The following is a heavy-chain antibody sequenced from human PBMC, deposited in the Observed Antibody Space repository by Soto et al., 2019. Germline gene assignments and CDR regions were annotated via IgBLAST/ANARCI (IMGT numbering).Heavy chain of an antibody. CDR3: AKVSGELFNYYYYGMDV. V-gene: IGHV4-59*08. D-gene: IGHD3-10*01. CDR2: IYNSGST. Sequence: SETLSVTCTVAGGSISNYCWSWIRQPPGKGLEWIGYIYNSGSTNYNPSLKSRVTISVDTSNNQFSLKLSSVTAADTAVYYCAKVSGELFNYYYYGMDVWGQGTTVTVSS. CDR1: GGSISNYC. J-gene: IGHJ6*02.